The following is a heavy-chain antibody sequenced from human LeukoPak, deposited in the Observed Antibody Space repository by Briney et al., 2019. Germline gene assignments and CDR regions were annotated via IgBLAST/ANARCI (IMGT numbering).Heavy chain of an antibody. D-gene: IGHD3-10*01. CDR3: ASAYMVRGVIPLGWFDT. V-gene: IGHV1-69*05. CDR2: IIPIFVTA. J-gene: IGHJ5*02. CDR1: GCTFSSYA. Sequence: ASVKVSCKASGCTFSSYAISWLRQSPGEGLECMGRIIPIFVTANYAQNFQGRVTITTGESTSTPYIELSSLRSEDTAVYYCASAYMVRGVIPLGWFDTWGQGTLVTVSS.